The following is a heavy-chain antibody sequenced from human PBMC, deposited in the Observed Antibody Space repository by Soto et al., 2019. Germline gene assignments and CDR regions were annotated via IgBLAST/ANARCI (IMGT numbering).Heavy chain of an antibody. CDR2: ISGSGGST. CDR1: GFTFSSYA. D-gene: IGHD6-13*01. Sequence: QTGGSLRLSCAASGFTFSSYAMSWVRQAPGKGLEWVSAISGSGGSTYYADSVKGRFTISRDNSKNTLYLQMNSLRAEDTAVYYCASSIAAAGLYNWFDPWGQGTLVTVSS. J-gene: IGHJ5*02. V-gene: IGHV3-23*01. CDR3: ASSIAAAGLYNWFDP.